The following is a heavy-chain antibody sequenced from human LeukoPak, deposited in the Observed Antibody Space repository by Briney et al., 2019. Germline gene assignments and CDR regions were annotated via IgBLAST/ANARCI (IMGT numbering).Heavy chain of an antibody. CDR3: ARARGATVYYFDY. J-gene: IGHJ4*02. V-gene: IGHV6-1*01. Sequence: SQTLSLTCAISGDSVSSNSAAWNWIRQCPSRGLEWLGRTYYRSKWYNDYAGSVKSRITINPDTSKNQFSLQLNSVTPEDTAVYYCARARGATVYYFDYWGQGTLVTVSS. CDR1: GDSVSSNSAA. CDR2: TYYRSKWYN. D-gene: IGHD3-10*01.